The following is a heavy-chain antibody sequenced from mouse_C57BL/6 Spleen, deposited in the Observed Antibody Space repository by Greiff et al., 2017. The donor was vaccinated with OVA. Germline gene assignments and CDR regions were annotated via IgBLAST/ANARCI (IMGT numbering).Heavy chain of an antibody. J-gene: IGHJ2*01. CDR2: IYPGSGST. CDR1: GYTFTSYW. Sequence: QVQLQQPGAELVKPGASVKMSCKASGYTFTSYWITWVKQRPGQGLEWIGDIYPGSGSTNYNEKFKSKATLTVDTSSSTAYMQLSSLTSEDSAVYYCARRRAYYDYDLDYWGQGTTLTVSS. CDR3: ARRRAYYDYDLDY. V-gene: IGHV1-55*01. D-gene: IGHD2-4*01.